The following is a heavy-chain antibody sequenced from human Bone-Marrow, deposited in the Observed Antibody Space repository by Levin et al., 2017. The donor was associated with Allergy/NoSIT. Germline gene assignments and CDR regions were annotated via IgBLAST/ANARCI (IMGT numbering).Heavy chain of an antibody. V-gene: IGHV3-33*01. CDR1: GFTFSSYG. Sequence: GGSLRLSCAASGFTFSSYGMHWVRQAPGKGLEWVAVIWYDGSNKYYADSVKGRFTISRDNSKNTLYLQMNSLRAEDTAVYYCARALHGYCSSTSCYYYYYYGMDVWGQGTTVTVSS. CDR2: IWYDGSNK. CDR3: ARALHGYCSSTSCYYYYYYGMDV. J-gene: IGHJ6*02. D-gene: IGHD2-2*03.